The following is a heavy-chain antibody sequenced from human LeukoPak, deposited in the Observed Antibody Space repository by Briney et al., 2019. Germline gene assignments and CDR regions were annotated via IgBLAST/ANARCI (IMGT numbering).Heavy chain of an antibody. J-gene: IGHJ4*02. V-gene: IGHV3-9*03. D-gene: IGHD6-13*01. CDR3: AKDKGYKSSSWYFDY. CDR2: ISWNSGSI. CDR1: GFTFDDYA. Sequence: GGSLRLSCAASGFTFDDYAMHWVRQAPGKGLEWVSGISWNSGSIGYADSVKGRFTISRDNAKNSLYLQMNSLRAEDMALYYCAKDKGYKSSSWYFDYWGQGTLVTVSS.